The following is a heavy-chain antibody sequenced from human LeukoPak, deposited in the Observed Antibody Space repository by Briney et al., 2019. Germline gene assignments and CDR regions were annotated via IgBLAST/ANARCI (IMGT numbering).Heavy chain of an antibody. V-gene: IGHV3-7*01. CDR1: GFTVRNTW. CDR2: IRRDGYEQ. Sequence: PGGSQRLSCAASGFTVRNTWMGWVRQAPGKGLEWVANIRRDGYEQLYVGSVKGRFTISRDNDKNLLYLQMNSLRAEDTAVYYCAKHGAYCFDYWGQGALVTVSS. CDR3: AKHGAYCFDY. J-gene: IGHJ4*02. D-gene: IGHD2-15*01.